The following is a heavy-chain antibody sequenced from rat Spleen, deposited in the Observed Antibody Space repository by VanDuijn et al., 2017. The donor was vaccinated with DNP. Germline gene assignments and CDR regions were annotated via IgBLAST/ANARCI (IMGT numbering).Heavy chain of an antibody. V-gene: IGHV5-31*01. CDR3: ARDQGD. Sequence: EVQLVESGGDLVQPGRSLKLSCVVSGFTFNNYWMTWIRQVPGKGLEWVASITSSGGGTYYPDSVKGRFTISRDNAKNTRYLQMNSLRSEDTAIYYCARDQGDWGQGVMVTVSS. J-gene: IGHJ2*01. CDR1: GFTFNNYW. CDR2: ITSSGGGT.